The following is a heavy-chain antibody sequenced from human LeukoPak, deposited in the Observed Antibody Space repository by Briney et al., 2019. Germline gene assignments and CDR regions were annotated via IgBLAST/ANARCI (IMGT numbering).Heavy chain of an antibody. V-gene: IGHV5-51*01. Sequence: LGESLKISCKGSGYSFTSYWIGWVRQMPGKGLEWMGIIYPGDSDTRYSPSFQGQVTISADKSISTAYLQWSSLKASDTAMYYCARRYCSSTSCYGGDFDYWGQGTLVTVSS. CDR3: ARRYCSSTSCYGGDFDY. J-gene: IGHJ4*02. CDR1: GYSFTSYW. CDR2: IYPGDSDT. D-gene: IGHD2-2*01.